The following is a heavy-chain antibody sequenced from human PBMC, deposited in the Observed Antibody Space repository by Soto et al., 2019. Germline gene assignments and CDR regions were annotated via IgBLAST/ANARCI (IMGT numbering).Heavy chain of an antibody. CDR1: GFTFSSYG. D-gene: IGHD6-19*01. Sequence: GGSLRLSCAASGFTFSSYGMHWVRQAPGKGLEWVAVIWYDGSNKYYADSVKGRFTISRDNSKNTLYLQMNSLRAEDTAVYYCAIDQCLPDSFDIWGQGTMVTVTS. V-gene: IGHV3-33*01. CDR3: AIDQCLPDSFDI. CDR2: IWYDGSNK. J-gene: IGHJ3*02.